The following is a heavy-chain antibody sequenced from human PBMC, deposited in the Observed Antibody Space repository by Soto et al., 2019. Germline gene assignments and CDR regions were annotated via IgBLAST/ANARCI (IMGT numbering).Heavy chain of an antibody. J-gene: IGHJ5*02. D-gene: IGHD2-15*01. CDR1: GGSISSSSYY. Sequence: SETLSLTCTVSGGSISSSSYYWGWIRQPPGKGLEWIGSIYYSGSTYYDPSLKSRVTISVDTSKNQFSLKLSSVTAADTAVYYCARHRAIVVVAAPLGWFDPWGQGTLVTVSS. CDR2: IYYSGST. CDR3: ARHRAIVVVAAPLGWFDP. V-gene: IGHV4-39*01.